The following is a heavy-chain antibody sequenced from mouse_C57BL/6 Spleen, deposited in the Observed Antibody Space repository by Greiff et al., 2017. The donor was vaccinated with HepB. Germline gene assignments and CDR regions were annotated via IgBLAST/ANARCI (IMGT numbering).Heavy chain of an antibody. J-gene: IGHJ4*01. D-gene: IGHD2-3*01. V-gene: IGHV5-9-1*02. CDR2: ISSGGDYI. CDR1: GFTFSSYA. CDR3: TRGGGYYRISMDY. Sequence: EVKLVESGEGLVKPGGSLKLSCAASGFTFSSYAMSWVRQTPEKRLEWVAYISSGGDYIYYADTVKGRFTISRDTARNTLYLQMSSLKSEDTAMYYCTRGGGYYRISMDYWGQGTSVTVSS.